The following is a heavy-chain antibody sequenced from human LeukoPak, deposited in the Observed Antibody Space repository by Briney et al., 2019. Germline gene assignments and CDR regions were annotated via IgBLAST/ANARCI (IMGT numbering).Heavy chain of an antibody. CDR1: GGSISSYY. D-gene: IGHD1-26*01. Sequence: PSETLSLTCTVSGGSISSYYWSWIRQPPGKGLEWIGCIYYSGSTNYNPSLKSRVTISVDTSKNQFSLKLSSVTAADTAVYYCASGALSWELHDAFDIWGQGTMVTVSS. CDR2: IYYSGST. J-gene: IGHJ3*02. CDR3: ASGALSWELHDAFDI. V-gene: IGHV4-59*08.